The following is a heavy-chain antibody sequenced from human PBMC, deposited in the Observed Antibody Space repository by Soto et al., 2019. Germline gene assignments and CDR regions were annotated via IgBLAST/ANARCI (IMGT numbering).Heavy chain of an antibody. V-gene: IGHV1-69*08. Sequence: QVQLVQSGAEVKKPGSSVKVSCKASGGTFSRYSITWVRQAPGHGLEWIGRIIPIFGIASYAQKFQGRVTITADESTSTVYMELSSLRSDDTAVYYCAREDRDRETGLVPAAIDGTDVWGQGTTVTVSS. CDR2: IIPIFGIA. CDR1: GGTFSRYS. J-gene: IGHJ6*02. D-gene: IGHD2-2*01. CDR3: AREDRDRETGLVPAAIDGTDV.